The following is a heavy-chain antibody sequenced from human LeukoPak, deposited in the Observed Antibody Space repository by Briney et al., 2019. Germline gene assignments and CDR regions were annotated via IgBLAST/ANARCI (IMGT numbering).Heavy chain of an antibody. J-gene: IGHJ5*01. D-gene: IGHD3-16*01. CDR2: IRYDGSNK. Sequence: GGSLRLSCAASGFTFSSYGMHWVRQAPGKGLEWVTFIRYDGSNKYYADSVKGRFTISRDNSKNALYMQMNSLTAEDTAVYYCATWPELRSSSSWFYSWGQGTLVTVSS. CDR3: ATWPELRSSSSWFYS. V-gene: IGHV3-30*02. CDR1: GFTFSSYG.